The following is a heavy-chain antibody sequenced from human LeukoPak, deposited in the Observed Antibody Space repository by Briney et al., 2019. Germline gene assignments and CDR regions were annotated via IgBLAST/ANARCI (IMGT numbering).Heavy chain of an antibody. V-gene: IGHV1-3*01. CDR2: INARNGNT. J-gene: IGHJ5*02. CDR3: ATSPQPLPYSGYDGDWFAP. CDR1: GYTLTELS. Sequence: ASVKVSCKVSGYTLTELSMHRVRQTPGQRLEGMGGINARNGNTKYSQKFQGRVTITTDTSASTAYMELSSLRSEDTAVYYCATSPQPLPYSGYDGDWFAPWGQGTLVTVSS. D-gene: IGHD5-12*01.